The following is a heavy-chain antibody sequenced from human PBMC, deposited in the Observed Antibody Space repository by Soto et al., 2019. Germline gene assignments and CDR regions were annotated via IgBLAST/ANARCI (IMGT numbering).Heavy chain of an antibody. CDR2: ISGSGGST. V-gene: IGHV3-23*01. Sequence: LSLTCAASGFTFSSYAMSWVRQAPGKGLEWVSAISGSGGSTYYADSVKGRFTISRDNSKNTLYLQMNSLRAEDTAVYYCASGPYYDFWSGYWIDYWGQGTLVTVSS. J-gene: IGHJ4*02. CDR3: ASGPYYDFWSGYWIDY. CDR1: GFTFSSYA. D-gene: IGHD3-3*01.